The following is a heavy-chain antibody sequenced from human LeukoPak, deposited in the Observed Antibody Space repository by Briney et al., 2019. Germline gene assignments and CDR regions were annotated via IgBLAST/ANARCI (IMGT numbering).Heavy chain of an antibody. CDR2: IIPIFGTP. CDR3: ARGEVPAHYFDY. J-gene: IGHJ4*02. D-gene: IGHD2-2*01. CDR1: GGTFSSSA. Sequence: SVKVSCKASGGTFSSSAISWVRQAPGQGLEWMGGIIPIFGTPNYAREFQGRVTITADESTSTAYMELSSLRSEDTAMYYCARGEVPAHYFDYWGQGTLVTVSS. V-gene: IGHV1-69*13.